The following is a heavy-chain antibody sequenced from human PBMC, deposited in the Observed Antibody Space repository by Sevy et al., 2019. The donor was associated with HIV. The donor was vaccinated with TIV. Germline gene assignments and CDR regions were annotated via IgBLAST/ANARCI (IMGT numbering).Heavy chain of an antibody. J-gene: IGHJ6*02. D-gene: IGHD6-13*01. V-gene: IGHV1-2*06. CDR2: INPNSGGT. CDR1: GYTFTGYY. Sequence: ASVKVSCKASGYTFTGYYMHWVRQAPGQGIEWMGRINPNSGGTNYAQKFQGRVTMTRDTSISTAYMELSRLRSDDTAVYYCARDRLYSSPPGGMDVWGQGTTVTVSS. CDR3: ARDRLYSSPPGGMDV.